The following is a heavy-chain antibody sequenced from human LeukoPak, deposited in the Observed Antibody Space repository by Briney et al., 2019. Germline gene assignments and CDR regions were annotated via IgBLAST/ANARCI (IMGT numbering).Heavy chain of an antibody. J-gene: IGHJ4*02. CDR2: ISDDGRRK. CDR3: AKRPSDYGDYVSYFDC. V-gene: IGHV3-30*18. D-gene: IGHD4-17*01. Sequence: GGSLRLSCAASGFSFISYGMHWVRQAPGKGLEWVGVISDDGRRKDYADSVKGRFTISRDNSKDTLYLQMNSLRAEDTAVYYCAKRPSDYGDYVSYFDCWGQGTLVTVSS. CDR1: GFSFISYG.